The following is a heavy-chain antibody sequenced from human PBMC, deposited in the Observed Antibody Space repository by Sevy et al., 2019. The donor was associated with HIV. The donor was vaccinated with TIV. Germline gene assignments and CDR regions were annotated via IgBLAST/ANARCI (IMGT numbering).Heavy chain of an antibody. CDR1: GFTFSSYE. CDR3: ARDTYSSGSHYNDAFDI. J-gene: IGHJ3*02. D-gene: IGHD6-19*01. CDR2: ISSSGSTI. Sequence: GGSLRLSCAASGFTFSSYEMNWVRQAPGKGLEWVSYISSSGSTIYYADSVKGRFPISRDNAKNSLYLQMNSLRAEDTTVYYCARDTYSSGSHYNDAFDIWGQGTMVTVSS. V-gene: IGHV3-48*03.